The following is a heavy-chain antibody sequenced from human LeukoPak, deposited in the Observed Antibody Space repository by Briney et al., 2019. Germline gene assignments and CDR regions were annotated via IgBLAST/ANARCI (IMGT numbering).Heavy chain of an antibody. CDR1: GFTFSSFG. J-gene: IGHJ4*02. D-gene: IGHD3-22*01. V-gene: IGHV3-30*18. Sequence: RRSLRLSSAASGFTFSSFGMHWVRQAPGKGLEWVAVISYDGNNKYYADSVKGRFTISRDNSKNTLYLQMNSLRPEDTAAYYCAKDLTYYYDISGSYYGYYFDFWGEGSQVTVSS. CDR3: AKDLTYYYDISGSYYGYYFDF. CDR2: ISYDGNNK.